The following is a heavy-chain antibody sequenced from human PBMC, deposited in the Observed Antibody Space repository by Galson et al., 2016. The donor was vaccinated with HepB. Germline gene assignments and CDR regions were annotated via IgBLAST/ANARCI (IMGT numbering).Heavy chain of an antibody. CDR3: ARCFGESRLGSVYGMDV. J-gene: IGHJ6*02. CDR1: GGSMSSSDW. CDR2: VYQSGNT. V-gene: IGHV4-4*02. Sequence: SETLSPTCAVSGGSMSSSDWWSWVRQSPGKGLEWLGEVYQSGNTHYNPSLQSRVTIAIDNSKKQFPLKLSTLTAADTAGYYCARCFGESRLGSVYGMDVWGQGTTVTVSS. D-gene: IGHD3-10*01.